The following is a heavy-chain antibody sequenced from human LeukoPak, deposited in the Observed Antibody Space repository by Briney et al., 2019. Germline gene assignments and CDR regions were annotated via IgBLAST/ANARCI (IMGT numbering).Heavy chain of an antibody. CDR2: IYSSGNT. CDR1: GDSISTYY. D-gene: IGHD1-26*01. Sequence: PSETLSLTCSFSGDSISTYYWSWIRQSPGKGLEWIGHIYSSGNTDYNSSLKSRVTISVDTSKSQFSLRLSSVTATDTAVYYCARLRWQLVGPYFDYWGQGILVTVAS. J-gene: IGHJ4*02. V-gene: IGHV4-59*01. CDR3: ARLRWQLVGPYFDY.